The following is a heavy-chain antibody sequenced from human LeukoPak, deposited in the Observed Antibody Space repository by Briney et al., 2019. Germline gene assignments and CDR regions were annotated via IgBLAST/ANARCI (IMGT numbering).Heavy chain of an antibody. Sequence: GGSLRLSCAASGFTFSSYWIHWVRQAPGKGLVWVSRIKSDGSSISYADSVKGRFTISRDNAKNTLYLQMNSLRAEDTAVYYCARESSGGGNALDYWGQGTLVTVSS. CDR1: GFTFSSYW. V-gene: IGHV3-74*01. D-gene: IGHD4-23*01. CDR2: IKSDGSSI. J-gene: IGHJ4*02. CDR3: ARESSGGGNALDY.